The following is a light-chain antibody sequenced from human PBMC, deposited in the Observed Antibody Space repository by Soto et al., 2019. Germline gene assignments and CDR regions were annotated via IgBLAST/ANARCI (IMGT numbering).Light chain of an antibody. CDR3: QQYGSSPT. CDR2: DVS. V-gene: IGKV3-20*01. Sequence: DIVLTQSPGTLSLSPGERATLSCRSSQSVSSNYLAWYQQKPDQAPRLVIYDVSGRATGIPDRFSGSGSGTDFTHTISRLEPEDFAVYYCQQYGSSPTFGQGTKVEIK. CDR1: QSVSSNY. J-gene: IGKJ1*01.